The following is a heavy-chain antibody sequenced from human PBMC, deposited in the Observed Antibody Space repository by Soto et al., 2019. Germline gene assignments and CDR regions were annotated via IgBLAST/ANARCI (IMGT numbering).Heavy chain of an antibody. CDR2: IYYSGST. CDR3: ARLLRYFDWLRVHHYYYMDV. CDR1: GGSISSYY. D-gene: IGHD3-9*01. J-gene: IGHJ6*03. Sequence: SETLSLTCTVSGGSISSYYWSWIRQPPGKGLEWIGYIYYSGSTNYNPSLKSRVTISVDTSKNQFSLKLSSVTAADTAVYYCARLLRYFDWLRVHHYYYMDVWGKGTTVTVSS. V-gene: IGHV4-59*08.